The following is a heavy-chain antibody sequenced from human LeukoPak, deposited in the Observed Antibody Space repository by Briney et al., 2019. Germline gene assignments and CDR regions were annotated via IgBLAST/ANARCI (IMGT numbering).Heavy chain of an antibody. V-gene: IGHV3-74*01. CDR2: INSDGSST. J-gene: IGHJ4*02. CDR1: GFTFSSYW. CDR3: AKSYNGYESKPDY. D-gene: IGHD5-12*01. Sequence: GGSLRLSCAASGFTFSSYWMHWVRQAPGKGLVWLSRINSDGSSTSYADSVKGRFTISRDNAKNTLYLQMNSLRAEDTAVYYCAKSYNGYESKPDYWGQGTLVTVSS.